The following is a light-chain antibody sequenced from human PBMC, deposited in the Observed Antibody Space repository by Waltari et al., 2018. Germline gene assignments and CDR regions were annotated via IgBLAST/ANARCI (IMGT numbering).Light chain of an antibody. Sequence: EIVLTQSPGTLSLSPGERATLSCRASQSVSNNYLLWYQQKPGQAPRVLIYGASNRATGIPDRFRDSGSGTDFTLTISRLEPEDVAVYYCQQFGSSPRTFGQGTKVEIK. CDR1: QSVSNNY. V-gene: IGKV3-20*01. CDR3: QQFGSSPRT. J-gene: IGKJ1*01. CDR2: GAS.